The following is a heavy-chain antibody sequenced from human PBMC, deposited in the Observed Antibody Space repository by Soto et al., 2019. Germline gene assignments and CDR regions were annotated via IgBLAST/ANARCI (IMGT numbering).Heavy chain of an antibody. Sequence: ASVKVSCKASGYTFTSYDINWVRQATGQGLEWMGWMNPNSGNTGYAQKFQGRVTMTRNTSISTAYMELSSLRSEDTAVYYCERRGSYYDFWSGPTDYYGMDVWGQGTTVTVSS. CDR3: ERRGSYYDFWSGPTDYYGMDV. D-gene: IGHD3-3*01. J-gene: IGHJ6*02. V-gene: IGHV1-8*01. CDR1: GYTFTSYD. CDR2: MNPNSGNT.